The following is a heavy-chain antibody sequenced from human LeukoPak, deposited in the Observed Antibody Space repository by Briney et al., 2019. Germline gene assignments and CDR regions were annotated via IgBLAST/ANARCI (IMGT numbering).Heavy chain of an antibody. Sequence: GESLKISCKGSGYSFTSYWISWGRQMPGKGLEWMGRIDPSDSYTNYSPSFQGHVTISADKSISTAYLQWSSLKASDTAMYYCARHPTNWFDPWGQGTLVTVSS. CDR1: GYSFTSYW. V-gene: IGHV5-10-1*01. CDR2: IDPSDSYT. J-gene: IGHJ5*02. CDR3: ARHPTNWFDP.